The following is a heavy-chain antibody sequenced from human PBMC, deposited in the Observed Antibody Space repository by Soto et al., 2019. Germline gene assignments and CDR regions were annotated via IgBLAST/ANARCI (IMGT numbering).Heavy chain of an antibody. CDR2: FYSSGSI. J-gene: IGHJ5*02. D-gene: IGHD3-22*01. V-gene: IGHV4-31*03. CDR1: GYSITAGGYY. CDR3: ARMYSSGSGWFHP. Sequence: SETLSLTCSVSGYSITAGGYYWSWIRQHPGKGLEWIGSFYSSGSIIYNPSLKSRVSISGDTSRNQFSMTLTSVTAADTALYYCARMYSSGSGWFHPWGQGTLVTVSS.